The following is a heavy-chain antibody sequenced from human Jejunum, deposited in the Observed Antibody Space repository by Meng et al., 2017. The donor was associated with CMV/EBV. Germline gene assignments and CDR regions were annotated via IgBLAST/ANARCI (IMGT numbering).Heavy chain of an antibody. CDR1: FSQYW. Sequence: FSQYWMHWVRQAPGKGLEWVANIRHDGRSTAYADSVQGRFTISRDNSKSTLYLQMNSLRPDDTAVYYCARDALTVSPYYYGMGVWGQGTTVTVSS. CDR3: ARDALTVSPYYYGMGV. CDR2: IRHDGRST. D-gene: IGHD4-11*01. V-gene: IGHV3-30*02. J-gene: IGHJ6*02.